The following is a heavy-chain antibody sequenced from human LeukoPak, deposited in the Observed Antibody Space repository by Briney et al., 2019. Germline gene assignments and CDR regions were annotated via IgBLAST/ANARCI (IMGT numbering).Heavy chain of an antibody. CDR3: ARGATYHLY. CDR1: GFSFSDYR. CDR2: IKEDGSEK. Sequence: GGSLRLSCAASGFSFSDYRMSWIRQAPGKGLEWVANIKEDGSEKYYVDSVMGRFAISRDNAKNSLSLQMNSLRAEDTAVYYCARGATYHLYWGQGTLVTVSS. V-gene: IGHV3-7*01. D-gene: IGHD1-14*01. J-gene: IGHJ4*02.